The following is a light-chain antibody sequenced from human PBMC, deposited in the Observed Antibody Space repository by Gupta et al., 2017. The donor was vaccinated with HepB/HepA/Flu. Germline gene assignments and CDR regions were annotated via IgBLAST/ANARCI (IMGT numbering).Light chain of an antibody. CDR3: QKYYWTPSIT. J-gene: IGKJ5*01. CDR1: QSVLYNSNNKNY. V-gene: IGKV4-1*01. Sequence: IVMTQSPYSLAVSLGERATINCKSSQSVLYNSNNKNYLAWYQQKPGQPPKLLFYWASTRESGVPDRFSGSGSGTDFTLTISSRKAEDVAVYYGQKYYWTPSITCGQGTRLEIK. CDR2: WAS.